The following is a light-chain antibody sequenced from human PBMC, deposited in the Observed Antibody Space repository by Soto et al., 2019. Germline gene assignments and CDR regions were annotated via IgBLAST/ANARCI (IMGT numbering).Light chain of an antibody. CDR3: QQYNNWPYT. V-gene: IGKV3-15*01. CDR2: GAS. J-gene: IGKJ2*01. Sequence: EIVMTQSPATLSVSPGERATLSCRASQSISTNLAWYQQKPGQAPRLLIYGASTRATGIPARFSGSGSETDFTLTISSLQSEDFAVYYCQQYNNWPYTFGQGTKLEIK. CDR1: QSISTN.